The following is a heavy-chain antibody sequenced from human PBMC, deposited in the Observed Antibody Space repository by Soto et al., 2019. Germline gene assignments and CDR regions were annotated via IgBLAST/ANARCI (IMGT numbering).Heavy chain of an antibody. Sequence: TLSLTCAVYGGSFSGYYWSWIRQPPGKGLEWIGEINHSGSTNYNPSLKSRVTISVDTSKNQFSLKLSSVTAADTAVYYCARNTKEGYCSGGSCYSSYYFDYWGQGTLVTVSS. D-gene: IGHD2-15*01. CDR2: INHSGST. CDR3: ARNTKEGYCSGGSCYSSYYFDY. V-gene: IGHV4-34*01. J-gene: IGHJ4*02. CDR1: GGSFSGYY.